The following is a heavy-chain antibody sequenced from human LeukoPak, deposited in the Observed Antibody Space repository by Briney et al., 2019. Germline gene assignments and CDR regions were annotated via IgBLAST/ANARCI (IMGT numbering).Heavy chain of an antibody. J-gene: IGHJ4*02. V-gene: IGHV1-18*01. CDR1: GYTFTSYG. Sequence: GASVKVSCKASGYTFTSYGISWVRQAPGQGLEWMGWISAYNGNTNYAQKLQGRVTMTTDTSTSTAYMELRSLRSDDTAVYYCARIRTHSSSWYVPSGLSDYWGQGTLVTVSS. CDR3: ARIRTHSSSWYVPSGLSDY. D-gene: IGHD6-13*01. CDR2: ISAYNGNT.